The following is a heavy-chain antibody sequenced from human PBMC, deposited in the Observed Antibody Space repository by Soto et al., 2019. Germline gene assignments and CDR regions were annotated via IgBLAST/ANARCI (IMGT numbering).Heavy chain of an antibody. V-gene: IGHV3-30-3*01. CDR1: GFTFSSYA. CDR3: ARASSSWYGVIFDAFDI. CDR2: ISYDGSNK. J-gene: IGHJ3*02. Sequence: GGSLRLSCAASGFTFSSYAMHWVRQAPGKGLEWVAVISYDGSNKYYADSVKGRFTISRDNSKNTLYLQMNSLRAEDTAVYYCARASSSWYGVIFDAFDIWGQGTMVTVSS. D-gene: IGHD6-13*01.